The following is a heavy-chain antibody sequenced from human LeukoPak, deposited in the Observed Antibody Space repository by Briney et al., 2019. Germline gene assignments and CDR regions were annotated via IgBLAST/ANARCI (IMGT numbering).Heavy chain of an antibody. J-gene: IGHJ4*02. CDR2: IYYSGNT. D-gene: IGHD2-15*01. Sequence: SETLSLTRTVSGGSISSYYWSWIRQPPGKGLEWIGYIYYSGNTRYNPSLLSRVTISVDTSKTPFSLKLTSVTAADTAVYCCARHEVGYCSGGSCPYYFDYWGQGTLVTVSS. CDR3: ARHEVGYCSGGSCPYYFDY. V-gene: IGHV4-59*08. CDR1: GGSISSYY.